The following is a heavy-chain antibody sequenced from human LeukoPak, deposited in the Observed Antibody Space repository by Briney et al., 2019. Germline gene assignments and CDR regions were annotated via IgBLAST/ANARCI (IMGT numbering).Heavy chain of an antibody. D-gene: IGHD3-22*01. CDR2: IKSKINGETA. V-gene: IGHV3-15*07. J-gene: IGHJ4*02. CDR1: GFTFSSYA. Sequence: PGGSLRLSCAASGFTFSSYAMHWVRQAPGKGLEWVGRIKSKINGETAEYAAPVKGRFTISRDDSKNTLYLEMNSLTTEDTAVYYCTKGLGSFDSSDFDDWGQGTLVTVSS. CDR3: TKGLGSFDSSDFDD.